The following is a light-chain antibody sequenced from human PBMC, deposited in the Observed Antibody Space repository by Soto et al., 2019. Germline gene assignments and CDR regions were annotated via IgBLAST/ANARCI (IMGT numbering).Light chain of an antibody. CDR1: QSVSSY. Sequence: VLTQSPASLSLSPGERATLSCRASQSVSSYLAWYQQKPGQAPRLLIYGASTRATGIPARFSGSGSGTEFTLTISSLQSEDFAVYYCQQYNTWPPCRFGQGTKVDIK. CDR3: QQYNTWPPCR. J-gene: IGKJ1*01. V-gene: IGKV3-15*01. CDR2: GAS.